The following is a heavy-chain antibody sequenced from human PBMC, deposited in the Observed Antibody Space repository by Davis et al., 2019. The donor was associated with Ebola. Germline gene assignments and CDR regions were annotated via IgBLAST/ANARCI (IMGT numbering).Heavy chain of an antibody. CDR2: ISAYNGNT. CDR1: GGTFSSYA. V-gene: IGHV1-18*01. D-gene: IGHD6-19*01. CDR3: AREVQWLVQLYYYYYGMDV. J-gene: IGHJ6*02. Sequence: AASVKVSCKASGGTFSSYAISWVRQAPGQGLEWMGWISAYNGNTNYAQKLQGRVTMTTDTSTSTAYMELRSLRSDDTAVYYCAREVQWLVQLYYYYYGMDVWGQGTTVTVSS.